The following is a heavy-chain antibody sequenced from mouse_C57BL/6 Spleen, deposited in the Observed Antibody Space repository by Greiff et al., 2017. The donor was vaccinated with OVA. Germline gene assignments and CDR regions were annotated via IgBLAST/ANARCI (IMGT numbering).Heavy chain of an antibody. CDR1: GYAFSSYW. D-gene: IGHD1-1*01. V-gene: IGHV1-80*01. Sequence: VKLMESGAELVKPGASVKISCKASGYAFSSYWMNWVKQRPGKGLEWIGQIYPGDGDTNYNGKFKGKATLTADKSSSTAYMQLSSLTSEDSAVYFCARPCGRSFYFDYWGKGTTLTVSS. J-gene: IGHJ2*01. CDR2: IYPGDGDT. CDR3: ARPCGRSFYFDY.